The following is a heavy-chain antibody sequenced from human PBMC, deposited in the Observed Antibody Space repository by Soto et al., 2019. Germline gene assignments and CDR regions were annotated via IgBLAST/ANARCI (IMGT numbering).Heavy chain of an antibody. CDR3: AREGPTNWLDP. J-gene: IGHJ5*02. CDR1: GFTFSSYA. Sequence: GGSLRLSCAASGFTFSSYAMHWVRQAPGKGLEYVSAISSNGGSTYYANSVKGRFTISRDNSKNTLYLQMGSLRAEDMAVYYCAREGPTNWLDPWGQGTLVTVSS. V-gene: IGHV3-64*01. CDR2: ISSNGGST.